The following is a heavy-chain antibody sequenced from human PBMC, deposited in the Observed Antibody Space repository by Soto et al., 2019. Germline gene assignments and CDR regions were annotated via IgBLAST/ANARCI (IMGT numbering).Heavy chain of an antibody. Sequence: PSETLSLTCTVSGGSISSSSYYWGWIRQPPGKGLEWIGSIYYSGSTYYNPSLKSRVTISVDTSKNQFSLKLSSVTAADTAVYYCARRGFGGYYYYYYGMDVWGQGTTVTVSS. D-gene: IGHD3-10*01. CDR2: IYYSGST. J-gene: IGHJ6*02. V-gene: IGHV4-39*01. CDR1: GGSISSSSYY. CDR3: ARRGFGGYYYYYYGMDV.